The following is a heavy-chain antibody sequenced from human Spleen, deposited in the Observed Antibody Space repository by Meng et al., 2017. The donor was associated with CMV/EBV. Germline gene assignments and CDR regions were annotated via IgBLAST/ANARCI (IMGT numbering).Heavy chain of an antibody. CDR3: GGGPLIAAAGSY. D-gene: IGHD6-13*01. CDR1: GGSFSGYF. J-gene: IGHJ4*02. CDR2: VKPDGSEK. Sequence: LSLTCGVYGGSFSGYFWSWIRQPPGKGLEWVANVKPDGSEKYYVDSVKGRFTISRDNAKSSLYLQMNSLRAEDTAVYYCGGGPLIAAAGSYWGQGTLVTVSS. V-gene: IGHV3-7*03.